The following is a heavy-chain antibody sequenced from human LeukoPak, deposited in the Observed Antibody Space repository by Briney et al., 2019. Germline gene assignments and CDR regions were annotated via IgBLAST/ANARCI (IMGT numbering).Heavy chain of an antibody. CDR3: ARETSARGVSTH. CDR2: ISWNSGSI. V-gene: IGHV3-9*01. Sequence: GGSLRLSCAASGFTFDDYAMHWVRQAPGKGLEWVSGISWNSGSIGYADSVKGRFTISRDNAKNSLYLQMNSLRAEDTAFYYCARETSARGVSTHWGQGTLVTVSS. D-gene: IGHD3-10*01. CDR1: GFTFDDYA. J-gene: IGHJ4*02.